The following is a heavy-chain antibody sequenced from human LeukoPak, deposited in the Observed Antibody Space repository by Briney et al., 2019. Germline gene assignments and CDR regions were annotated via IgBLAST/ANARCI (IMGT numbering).Heavy chain of an antibody. V-gene: IGHV4-39*07. CDR3: ARVWYCSGGSCRYGMDV. J-gene: IGHJ6*02. CDR2: IYYSGST. CDR1: GGSISSSSYY. Sequence: SETLSLTCTVSGGSISSSSYYWGWIRQPPGKGLEWIGSIYYSGSTYYNPSLKSRVTISVDTSKNQFSLKLSSVTAADTAVYYCARVWYCSGGSCRYGMDVWGQGTTVTVSS. D-gene: IGHD2-15*01.